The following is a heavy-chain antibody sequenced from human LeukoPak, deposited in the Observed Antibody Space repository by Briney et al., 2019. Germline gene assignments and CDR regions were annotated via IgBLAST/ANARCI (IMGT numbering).Heavy chain of an antibody. CDR1: GFSLSSYA. D-gene: IGHD6-19*01. V-gene: IGHV3-23*01. CDR2: ISSTDAGT. CDR3: AKRSAESSGYFDN. J-gene: IGHJ4*02. Sequence: GGSLRLSCAASGFSLSSYAMSWVRQAPGKGLEWVSAISSTDAGTYHADSVRGRFTISRDSSKNTLYLQMNSLRAEDAAVYYCAKRSAESSGYFDNWGQGTLVTVSS.